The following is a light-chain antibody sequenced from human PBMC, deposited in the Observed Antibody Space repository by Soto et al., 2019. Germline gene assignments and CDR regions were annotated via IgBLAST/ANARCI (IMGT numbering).Light chain of an antibody. CDR3: QQYGSSGT. CDR2: DAS. Sequence: EVVVTQSPATLSVSPGERATLSCRASQSVSSNLAWYQQKPGQAPRLLIYDASTRATGIPDRFTGSGSGTDFTLTISRLEPEDFAVYYCQQYGSSGTFGQGTKVDIK. J-gene: IGKJ1*01. CDR1: QSVSSN. V-gene: IGKV3-20*01.